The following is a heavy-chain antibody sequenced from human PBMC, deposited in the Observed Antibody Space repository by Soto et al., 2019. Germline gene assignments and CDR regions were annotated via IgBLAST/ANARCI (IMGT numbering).Heavy chain of an antibody. J-gene: IGHJ6*02. CDR3: ARDPRRRLEPYYYYGMDV. V-gene: IGHV3-33*01. D-gene: IGHD6-25*01. CDR2: IWYDGSNK. CDR1: GFTFSSYG. Sequence: GGSLRLSCAASGFTFSSYGMHWVRQAPGKGLEWVAVIWYDGSNKYYADSVKGRFTISRDNSKNTLYLQMNSLRAEDTAVYYCARDPRRRLEPYYYYGMDVWGQGTTVTVSS.